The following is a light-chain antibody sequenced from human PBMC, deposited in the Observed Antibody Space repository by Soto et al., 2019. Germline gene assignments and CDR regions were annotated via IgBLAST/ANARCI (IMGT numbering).Light chain of an antibody. CDR3: QQYKDWPPLT. Sequence: EIVMTQSPVTLSVSPGERVTLSCRASQNVNINLAWYQQRPGQAPRVLIYGASNRASGIADRFSGSGSGTDFTLTISSLAPDDFALYYYQQYKDWPPLTFGGGTRVEIK. CDR2: GAS. CDR1: QNVNIN. V-gene: IGKV3D-15*01. J-gene: IGKJ4*01.